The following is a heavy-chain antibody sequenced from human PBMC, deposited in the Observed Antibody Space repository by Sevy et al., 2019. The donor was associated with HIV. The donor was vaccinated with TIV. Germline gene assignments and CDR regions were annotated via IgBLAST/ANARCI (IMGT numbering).Heavy chain of an antibody. CDR2: ISGSGGST. V-gene: IGHV3-23*01. CDR1: GFTFSSYA. CDR3: AKAGGDTAGADRHPDIVVVPAAILLFDY. J-gene: IGHJ4*02. D-gene: IGHD2-2*01. Sequence: GGSLRLSCAASGFTFSSYAMSWVRQAPGKGLEWVSAISGSGGSTYYADSVKGRFTISRDNSKNTLYLQMNSLRAEDTAVDYCAKAGGDTAGADRHPDIVVVPAAILLFDYWGQGTLVTVSS.